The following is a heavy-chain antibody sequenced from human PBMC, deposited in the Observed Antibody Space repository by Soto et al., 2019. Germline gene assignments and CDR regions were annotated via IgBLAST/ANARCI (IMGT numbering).Heavy chain of an antibody. V-gene: IGHV3-7*01. Sequence: GSLRLSCAASTXPFSTYCMTWVRQAPGKGLEWVANIHRDEIEKYYMDSVNGRFTIYRDNAKNSLYLQMTSLIAEDTAVYYCAGGNALDVWGQGTTGTVSS. J-gene: IGHJ6*02. CDR2: IHRDEIEK. CDR1: TXPFSTYC. CDR3: AGGNALDV.